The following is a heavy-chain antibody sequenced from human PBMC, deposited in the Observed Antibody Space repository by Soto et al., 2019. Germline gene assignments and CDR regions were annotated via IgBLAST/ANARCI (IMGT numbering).Heavy chain of an antibody. CDR1: GYTFTNYA. CDR3: ARAAGYYYDGSGYYYAY. V-gene: IGHV1-3*01. D-gene: IGHD3-22*01. J-gene: IGHJ4*02. Sequence: QVQLVQSGAEVKKPGASVKVSCKASGYTFTNYAIHWVRQAAGQRLECMGWINAVNGNTKYSQKFQGRVTITRDTSXSXXYMELSSLRSEDTAVYYCARAAGYYYDGSGYYYAYWGQGTLLTVSS. CDR2: INAVNGNT.